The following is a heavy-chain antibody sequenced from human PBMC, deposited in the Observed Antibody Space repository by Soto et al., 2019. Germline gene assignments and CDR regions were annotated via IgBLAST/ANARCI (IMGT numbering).Heavy chain of an antibody. CDR1: GGTFSTYA. CDR3: ARETFGLTITGLWDAGYI. J-gene: IGHJ3*02. Sequence: SAVKVSCKASGGTFSTYAISWVRQAPGQGLEWMGGIIPIFGTAKYAQKFQGRVTITADESTSTAYMELSSLRSEDTAVYYCARETFGLTITGLWDAGYIWG. D-gene: IGHD3-3*01. CDR2: IIPIFGTA. V-gene: IGHV1-69*13.